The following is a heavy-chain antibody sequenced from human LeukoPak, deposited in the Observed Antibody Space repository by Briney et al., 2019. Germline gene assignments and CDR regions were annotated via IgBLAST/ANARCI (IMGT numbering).Heavy chain of an antibody. J-gene: IGHJ4*02. V-gene: IGHV3-66*01. Sequence: GGSLRLSCSASGFSVDGNYMTCVRQAPGKALEGVSFIFSGDSIYYADSVKGRFTISRDNSRTTLYLQMNSLRIEETALYYCVKDNPLDYWGRGTLVIVSS. CDR2: IFSGDSI. CDR3: VKDNPLDY. CDR1: GFSVDGNY.